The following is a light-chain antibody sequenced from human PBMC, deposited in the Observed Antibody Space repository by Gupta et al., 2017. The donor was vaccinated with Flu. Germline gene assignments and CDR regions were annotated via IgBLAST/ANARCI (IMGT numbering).Light chain of an antibody. J-gene: IGKJ1*01. CDR1: QSVSSSN. CDR3: QQYDSSPGT. V-gene: IGKV3-20*01. Sequence: ETELTLSSVTLSLSPGERATLSCRASQSVSSSNLAWYQQKPGQAPRLLIYGASSRATGIPDRCSGSGCGTDFTLTISRLEHEDFAVNYCQQYDSSPGTFGRGTKVEIK. CDR2: GAS.